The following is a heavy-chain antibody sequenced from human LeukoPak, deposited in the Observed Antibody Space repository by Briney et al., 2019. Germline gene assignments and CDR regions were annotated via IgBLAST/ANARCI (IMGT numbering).Heavy chain of an antibody. CDR3: AKDRFYYDSSGSPCDYFDY. J-gene: IGHJ4*02. CDR1: GFTFSSYA. V-gene: IGHV3-23*01. Sequence: GGSLRLSCAASGFTFSSYAMSCVRDAPGQGLEWVSAISVSGGSTYYADSVKGRSTISRDNSKNTLYLQMNSLRAEDTAVYDCAKDRFYYDSSGSPCDYFDYWGRGPLVTVSS. CDR2: ISVSGGST. D-gene: IGHD3-22*01.